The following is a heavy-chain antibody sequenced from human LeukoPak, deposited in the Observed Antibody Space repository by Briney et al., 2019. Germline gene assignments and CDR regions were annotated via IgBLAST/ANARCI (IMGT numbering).Heavy chain of an antibody. Sequence: ASVKVSCKASGNTFTGYYMHWVRQAPGQGLEWMGWINPNSGGTNYAQKFQGRVTMTRDTSISTAYMELSRLRSDDTAVYYCARDPSYYYDSSGPVDWGQGTLVTVSS. CDR2: INPNSGGT. D-gene: IGHD3-22*01. J-gene: IGHJ4*02. CDR3: ARDPSYYYDSSGPVD. CDR1: GNTFTGYY. V-gene: IGHV1-2*02.